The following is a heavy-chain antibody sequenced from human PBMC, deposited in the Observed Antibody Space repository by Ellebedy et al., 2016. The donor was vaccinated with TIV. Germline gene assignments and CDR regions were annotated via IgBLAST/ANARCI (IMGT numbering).Heavy chain of an antibody. Sequence: SVKGQFTISRDNANNSLYLHMNSLRAEDTAVYYCARDYSGFDSGSGYFDYWGQGTLVTVSS. V-gene: IGHV3-21*01. J-gene: IGHJ4*02. D-gene: IGHD5-12*01. CDR3: ARDYSGFDSGSGYFDY.